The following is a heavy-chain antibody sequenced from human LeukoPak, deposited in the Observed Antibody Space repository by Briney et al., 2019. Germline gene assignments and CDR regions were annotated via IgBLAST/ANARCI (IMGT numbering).Heavy chain of an antibody. Sequence: ASVKVSCKASGYTFTSYGISWVRQAPGQGLEWMGWISAYNGNTNYAQKLQGRVTMTTDTSTSTAYMELRSLRSDDTAVYYCARDTYSSSSSWFDPWGQGTLVTVPS. D-gene: IGHD6-6*01. V-gene: IGHV1-18*01. CDR3: ARDTYSSSSSWFDP. CDR2: ISAYNGNT. CDR1: GYTFTSYG. J-gene: IGHJ5*02.